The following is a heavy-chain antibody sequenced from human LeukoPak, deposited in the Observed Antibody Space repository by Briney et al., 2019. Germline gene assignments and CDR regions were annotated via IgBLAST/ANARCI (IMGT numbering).Heavy chain of an antibody. Sequence: SETLSLTCTVSGGSISSYYWSWIRQPTGKGLEWIGRIYTSGSTNYNPSLKSRVTMSVDTSKNQFSLKLSSVTAADTAVYYCARDWHSSGWYDYWGQGTLVTVSS. CDR3: ARDWHSSGWYDY. CDR1: GGSISSYY. CDR2: IYTSGST. J-gene: IGHJ4*02. D-gene: IGHD6-19*01. V-gene: IGHV4-4*07.